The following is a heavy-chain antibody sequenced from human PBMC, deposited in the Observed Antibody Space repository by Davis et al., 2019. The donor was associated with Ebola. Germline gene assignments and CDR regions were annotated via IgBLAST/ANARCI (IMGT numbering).Heavy chain of an antibody. Sequence: ASVKVSCKASGYTFNLYGISWVRQAPGQGLEWMGWISAYNGNTNYAQKLQGRVTMTTDTSTSTAYMELRSLRSDDTAVYYCARGGCSGGSCYSPDYWGQGTLVTVSS. J-gene: IGHJ4*02. V-gene: IGHV1-18*01. D-gene: IGHD2-15*01. CDR2: ISAYNGNT. CDR1: GYTFNLYG. CDR3: ARGGCSGGSCYSPDY.